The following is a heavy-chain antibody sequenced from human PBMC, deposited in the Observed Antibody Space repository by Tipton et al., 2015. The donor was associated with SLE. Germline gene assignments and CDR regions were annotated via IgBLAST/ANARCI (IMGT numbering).Heavy chain of an antibody. J-gene: IGHJ4*02. D-gene: IGHD6-6*01. V-gene: IGHV5-51*03. CDR3: ARLSITSSYYFDF. Sequence: QSGAEVKKPGDSLKISCKGSGYKYVAYWIGWVRQMPGKGLEWMGIIYPADSDTRYSPSFEGQVTISVDKSSGTAYLQWNSLKASDSAMYYCARLSITSSYYFDFWGQGTLVTVSS. CDR2: IYPADSDT. CDR1: GYKYVAYW.